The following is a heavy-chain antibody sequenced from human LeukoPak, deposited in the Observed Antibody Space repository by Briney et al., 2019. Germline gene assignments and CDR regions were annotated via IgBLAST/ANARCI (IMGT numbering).Heavy chain of an antibody. V-gene: IGHV4-4*07. J-gene: IGHJ4*02. Sequence: SETLSLTCTVSGGSVSSYYWSWIRQPAGKGLEWIGRIYTSGSTNYNPSLKSRVTISVDKSKNQFSLKLKSLTAADTAVYYCAKRPVVATFDYWGQGTLVTVSS. CDR3: AKRPVVATFDY. D-gene: IGHD2-15*01. CDR1: GGSVSSYY. CDR2: IYTSGST.